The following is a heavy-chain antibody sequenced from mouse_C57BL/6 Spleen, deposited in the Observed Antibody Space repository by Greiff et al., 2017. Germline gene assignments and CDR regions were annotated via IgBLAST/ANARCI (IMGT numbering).Heavy chain of an antibody. V-gene: IGHV1-54*01. D-gene: IGHD1-1*01. CDR3: ARSDYGSPDFDY. Sequence: QVQLQQSGAELVRPGTSVKVSCKASGYAFTNYLIEWVKQRPGQGLEWIGVINPGSGGTNYTEKFKGKATLTADKSSSTAYMQLSSLTSEDSAVYFCARSDYGSPDFDYWGQGTTLTVSS. CDR2: INPGSGGT. CDR1: GYAFTNYL. J-gene: IGHJ2*01.